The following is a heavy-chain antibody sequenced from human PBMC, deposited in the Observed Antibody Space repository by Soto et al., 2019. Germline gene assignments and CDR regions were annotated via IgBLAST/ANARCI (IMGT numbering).Heavy chain of an antibody. V-gene: IGHV1-18*01. Sequence: GASVKVSCKASGYTFTSYGISWGRQAPGQGLEWMGWISAYNGNTNYAQKLQGRVTMTTDTSTSTAYMELRSLRSDDTAVYYCARRVTDIVLVPAAMDLYYYGMDVWGQGTTVTVSS. CDR1: GYTFTSYG. D-gene: IGHD2-2*01. CDR2: ISAYNGNT. J-gene: IGHJ6*02. CDR3: ARRVTDIVLVPAAMDLYYYGMDV.